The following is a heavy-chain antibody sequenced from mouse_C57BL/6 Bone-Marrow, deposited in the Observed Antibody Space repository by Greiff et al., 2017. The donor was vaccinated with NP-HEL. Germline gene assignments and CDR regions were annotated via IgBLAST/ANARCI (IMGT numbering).Heavy chain of an antibody. J-gene: IGHJ1*03. Sequence: EVQLQESVAELVRPGASVKLSCTASGFNIKNTYMHWVKQRPEQGLEWIGRIDPANGNTKYAPKFQGKATITADTSSNTAYLQLSSLTSEDTAIYYCASKLLLRYGYFDVWGTGTTVTVSS. CDR3: ASKLLLRYGYFDV. CDR2: IDPANGNT. D-gene: IGHD1-1*01. CDR1: GFNIKNTY. V-gene: IGHV14-3*01.